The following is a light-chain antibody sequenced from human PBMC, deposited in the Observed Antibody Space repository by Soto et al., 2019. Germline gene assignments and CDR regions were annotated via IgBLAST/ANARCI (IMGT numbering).Light chain of an antibody. J-gene: IGKJ1*01. CDR3: RQYNKWPLT. V-gene: IGKV3-15*01. Sequence: EMVITQSPDMLSVSPGERATLSCRVSQSISSNLAWYQQKPGQAPRLLIYDTSTRATSIPARFSGSGSGTEFTLTISSLQSEDFTVYYCRQYNKWPLTSGQGTKVDI. CDR2: DTS. CDR1: QSISSN.